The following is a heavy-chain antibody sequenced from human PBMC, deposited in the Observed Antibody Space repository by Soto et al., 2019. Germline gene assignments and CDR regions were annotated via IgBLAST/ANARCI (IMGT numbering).Heavy chain of an antibody. Sequence: EVQLLESGGGLVQPGGSLRLACAASGFTFSSYTMSWVRQGPGKGLEWVSDISSSGGSTVYADSVKGRFTISRDNFKNTLYLQMISLRAGDTAVYYCAKGWGDYWGQGTPVTVSS. CDR1: GFTFSSYT. CDR2: ISSSGGST. J-gene: IGHJ4*02. D-gene: IGHD7-27*01. CDR3: AKGWGDY. V-gene: IGHV3-23*01.